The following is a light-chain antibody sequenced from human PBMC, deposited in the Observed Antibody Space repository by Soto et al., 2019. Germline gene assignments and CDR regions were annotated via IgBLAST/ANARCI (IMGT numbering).Light chain of an antibody. CDR1: QSVSSN. J-gene: IGKJ2*01. CDR2: GAS. Sequence: EIVMTQSPATLSVSPGERATLPCRASQSVSSNLAWYQQKPGQAPRLLIYGASTRATGIPARFSGSGSGTEFTLTISSLQSEDFAVYYCQQYNKWPPYTFGQGTKLEIK. V-gene: IGKV3-15*01. CDR3: QQYNKWPPYT.